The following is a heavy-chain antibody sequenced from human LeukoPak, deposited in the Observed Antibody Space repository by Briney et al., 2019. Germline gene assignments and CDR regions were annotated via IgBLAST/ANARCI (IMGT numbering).Heavy chain of an antibody. D-gene: IGHD3-10*01. V-gene: IGHV1-18*01. CDR3: ARESRLLWFGESPY. J-gene: IGHJ4*02. CDR2: ISAYNGNT. CDR1: GYTLTELS. Sequence: GASVKVSCKVSGYTLTELSMRWVRQAPGQGLEWMGWISAYNGNTNYAQKLQGRVTMTTDTSTSTAYMELRSLRSDDTAVYYCARESRLLWFGESPYWGQGTLVTVSS.